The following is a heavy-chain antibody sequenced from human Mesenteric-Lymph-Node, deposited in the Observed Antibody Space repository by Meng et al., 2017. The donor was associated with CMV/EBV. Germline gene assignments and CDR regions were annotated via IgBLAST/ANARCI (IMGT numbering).Heavy chain of an antibody. D-gene: IGHD4-23*01. Sequence: GESLKISCAASGFTFSDYAMSWVRQAPGKGLEWVSVIYTGSSRTYYADSVKGRFTVSRDDSKNTLFLQMNSLRVDDTAIYYCAKSTVGGFDVWGQGTMVTVSS. CDR3: AKSTVGGFDV. CDR1: GFTFSDYA. CDR2: IYTGSSRT. V-gene: IGHV3-23*03. J-gene: IGHJ3*01.